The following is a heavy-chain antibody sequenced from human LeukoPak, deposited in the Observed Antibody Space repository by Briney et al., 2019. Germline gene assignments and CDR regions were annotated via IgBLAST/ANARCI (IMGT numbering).Heavy chain of an antibody. J-gene: IGHJ5*02. V-gene: IGHV1-46*01. CDR1: GYTFTSYY. CDR2: INPSGGST. D-gene: IGHD2/OR15-2a*01. Sequence: ASVKVSCKASGYTFTSYYMHWVRQAPGQGLEWMGIINPSGGSTGYAQKFQGRVTMTRDTSTSTVYMELSSLRSEDTAVYYCAREGSTIGFDPWGQGTLVTVSS. CDR3: AREGSTIGFDP.